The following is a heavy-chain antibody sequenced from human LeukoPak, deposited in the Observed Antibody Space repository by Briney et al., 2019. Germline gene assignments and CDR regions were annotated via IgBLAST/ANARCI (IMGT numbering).Heavy chain of an antibody. CDR1: GFTFSSYA. V-gene: IGHV3-30-3*01. J-gene: IGHJ3*02. CDR3: TTDYVYGI. D-gene: IGHD3-16*01. Sequence: GRSLRLSCAASGFTFSSYAMHWVRQAPGKGLEWVAVISYDGSNKYYADSVKGRFTISRDNSKNTLYLQMNSLRAEDTAVYYCTTDYVYGIWGQGTMVTVSS. CDR2: ISYDGSNK.